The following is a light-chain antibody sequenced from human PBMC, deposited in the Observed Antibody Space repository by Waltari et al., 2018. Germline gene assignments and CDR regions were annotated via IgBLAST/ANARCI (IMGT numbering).Light chain of an antibody. J-gene: IGLJ3*02. CDR2: SNN. Sequence: QSVLTQPPSASGTPGQRVTIPCSGSSSNIGRYTVNWYQQLPGTAPKLLIYSNNLRPSGVPDRFSGSKSGTSASLAISGLQSEDEADYYCAAWDDSLNGRGVFGGGTKLTVL. V-gene: IGLV1-44*01. CDR1: SSNIGRYT. CDR3: AAWDDSLNGRGV.